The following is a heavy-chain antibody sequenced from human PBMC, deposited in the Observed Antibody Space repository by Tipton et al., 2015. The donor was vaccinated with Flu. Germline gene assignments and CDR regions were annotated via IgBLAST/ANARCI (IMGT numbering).Heavy chain of an antibody. J-gene: IGHJ4*02. CDR3: ARLSYYDVDLKNFYFDY. CDR1: SGSIRSTNYF. CDR2: VYPSGTT. D-gene: IGHD3-10*02. Sequence: LRLSCTVSSGSIRSTNYFCAWIRQPPGKGLELIGSVYPSGTTYYNPSLKSRVTISVDTSKSQFSLKLTSVTAADTAVYYCARLSYYDVDLKNFYFDYWGQGALVTVSS. V-gene: IGHV4-39*01.